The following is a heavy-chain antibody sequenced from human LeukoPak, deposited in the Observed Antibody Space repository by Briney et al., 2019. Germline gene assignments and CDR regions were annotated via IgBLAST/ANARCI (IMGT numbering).Heavy chain of an antibody. CDR1: GFTFSSYA. CDR2: ISYDGSNK. CDR3: AKHGIAARATYYYYYGMDV. D-gene: IGHD6-6*01. V-gene: IGHV3-30*04. J-gene: IGHJ6*02. Sequence: GRSLRLSCAASGFTFSSYAMHWVRQAPGKGLEWVAVISYDGSNKYYADSVKGRFTISRDNSKNTLYLQMNSLRAEDTAVYYCAKHGIAARATYYYYYGMDVWGQGTTVTVSS.